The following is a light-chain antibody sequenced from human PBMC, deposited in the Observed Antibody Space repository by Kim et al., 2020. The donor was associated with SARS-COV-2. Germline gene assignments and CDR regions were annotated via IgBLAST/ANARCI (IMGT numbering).Light chain of an antibody. CDR1: SSDVGNYNF. Sequence: QSALTQPASVSGSPGQSITISCTGTSSDVGNYNFVSWYQQHPGKAPKLMIYDVTKRPSGVSNRFSGSKSGNTASLTISGLQAEDEADYYCTSYTTSSTLLFGGGTQLTVL. J-gene: IGLJ2*01. CDR3: TSYTTSSTLL. CDR2: DVT. V-gene: IGLV2-14*03.